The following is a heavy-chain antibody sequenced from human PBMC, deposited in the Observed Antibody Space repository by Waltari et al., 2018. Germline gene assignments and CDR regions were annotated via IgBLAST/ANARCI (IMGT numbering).Heavy chain of an antibody. V-gene: IGHV3-64*01. CDR1: GFSCSSYA. D-gene: IGHD6-13*01. CDR3: ARAGRIAAAGIFDY. J-gene: IGHJ4*02. Sequence: EVQLVESGGVLVKPGGSVRLSSAASGFSCSSYAMNWVRRAPGKGLEYVSAISSNGGSTYYANSVKGRFTISRDNSKNTLYLQMGSLRAEDMAVYYCARAGRIAAAGIFDYWGQGTLVTVSS. CDR2: ISSNGGST.